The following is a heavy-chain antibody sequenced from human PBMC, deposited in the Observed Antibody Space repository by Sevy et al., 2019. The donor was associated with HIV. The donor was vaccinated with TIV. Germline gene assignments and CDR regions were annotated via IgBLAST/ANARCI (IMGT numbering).Heavy chain of an antibody. J-gene: IGHJ6*02. CDR2: IRSKAYGGTT. CDR1: GFTFDDYT. CDR3: TRVEGAADWGMDV. Sequence: GGSLRLSCRASGFTFDDYTMSWVRQAPGKGLEWVAFIRSKAYGGTTEYAASVKGGFTISRDESKSIAYLQMNSLKTEDTAVYYCTRVEGAADWGMDVWGQGTTVTGSS. D-gene: IGHD1-26*01. V-gene: IGHV3-49*04.